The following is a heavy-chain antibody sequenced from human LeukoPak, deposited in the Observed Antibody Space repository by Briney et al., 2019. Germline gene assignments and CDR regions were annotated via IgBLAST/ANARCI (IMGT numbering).Heavy chain of an antibody. CDR1: GFTFSSYA. D-gene: IGHD3-22*01. Sequence: PGGSLRLSCAASGFTFSSYAISWVRQAPGKGLELVSSISCNGGSTYYADSVKGRFTISRDYSKNTLYLQMTCLRAEDTAVYYCAKAYDSSGYYYGFDYWGQGALVTVSS. CDR2: ISCNGGST. V-gene: IGHV3-23*01. J-gene: IGHJ4*02. CDR3: AKAYDSSGYYYGFDY.